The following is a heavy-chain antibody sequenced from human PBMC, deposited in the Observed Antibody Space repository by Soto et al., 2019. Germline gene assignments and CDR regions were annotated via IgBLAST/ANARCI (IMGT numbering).Heavy chain of an antibody. J-gene: IGHJ4*02. Sequence: GASVKVSCKASGYMFSRYDISWVRQATGQGLEWMGWMNPTTGNTGYAQKFQDRVTMTRNNFISTAYMELISLTSEDTAVYFCVGGHRDNGVYTEDSWGQRTLVTVSS. V-gene: IGHV1-8*01. CDR1: GYMFSRYD. CDR2: MNPTTGNT. CDR3: VGGHRDNGVYTEDS. D-gene: IGHD2-8*01.